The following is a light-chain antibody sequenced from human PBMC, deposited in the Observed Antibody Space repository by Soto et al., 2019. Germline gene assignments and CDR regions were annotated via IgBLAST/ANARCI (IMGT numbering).Light chain of an antibody. CDR2: DVS. J-gene: IGLJ1*01. CDR1: SSDVGGYNY. CDR3: SSYTSSSTLYV. Sequence: QSALTQPASVSGSPGQSITISCTGTSSDVGGYNYVSWYQQHPGKAPKLMIYDVSNRPSGVSNRFSGSKSGNTASLTISGLQAEDGAYYYCSSYTSSSTLYVFGTGTKLTVL. V-gene: IGLV2-14*01.